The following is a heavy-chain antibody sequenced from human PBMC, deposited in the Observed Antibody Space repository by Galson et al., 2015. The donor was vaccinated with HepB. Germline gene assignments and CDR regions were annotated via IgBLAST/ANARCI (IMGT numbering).Heavy chain of an antibody. D-gene: IGHD6-19*01. Sequence: SLRLSCAAPGFTFRSYAMSWVRQAPGKGLEWVSAISGSGGSTYYADSVKGRFTISRDSSKNTLYLQMNSLRAEDTAVYYFAKDQWLVYPPHFDYWGQGTLVTVSS. J-gene: IGHJ4*02. CDR1: GFTFRSYA. CDR2: ISGSGGST. CDR3: AKDQWLVYPPHFDY. V-gene: IGHV3-23*01.